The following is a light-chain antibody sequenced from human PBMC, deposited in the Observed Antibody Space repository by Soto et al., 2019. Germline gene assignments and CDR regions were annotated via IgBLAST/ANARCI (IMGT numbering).Light chain of an antibody. CDR1: QSVSSN. Sequence: EIVMTQSPATLSVSPGEGATLSCRASQSVSSNLAWYQLKPGQAPRLLIYDASTRATGIPARFSGSGSGTEFTLTLRRLQSEDFAVYYCQQYNNWPRTFGQGTKVEIK. CDR3: QQYNNWPRT. J-gene: IGKJ1*01. V-gene: IGKV3-15*01. CDR2: DAS.